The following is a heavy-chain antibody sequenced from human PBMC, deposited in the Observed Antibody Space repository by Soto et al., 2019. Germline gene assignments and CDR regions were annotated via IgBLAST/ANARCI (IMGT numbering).Heavy chain of an antibody. Sequence: QVQLVQSGAEVKKPGASVRVSCKASGYTFTSSDVYWVRQATGQGLELMGWMNPNTGNTGYAQKFQGRVTMTRNTSRRTAYLELSSLRSEDTSVYYCARGRNHCSGCSCYSDWFDPWGQGTQVTVS. J-gene: IGHJ5*02. D-gene: IGHD2-15*01. V-gene: IGHV1-8*01. CDR3: ARGRNHCSGCSCYSDWFDP. CDR1: GYTFTSSD. CDR2: MNPNTGNT.